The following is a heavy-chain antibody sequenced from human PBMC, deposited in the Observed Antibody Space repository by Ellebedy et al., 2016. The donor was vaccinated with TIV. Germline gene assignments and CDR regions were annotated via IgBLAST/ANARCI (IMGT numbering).Heavy chain of an antibody. V-gene: IGHV3-23*01. CDR2: ISGSGGST. J-gene: IGHJ6*02. Sequence: GESLKISCAASGFTFSSYSMNWVRPAPGKGLEWVSAISGSGGSTYYADSVKGRFTISRDNSKNTLYLQMNSLRAEDTAVYYCAKPLYGMDVWGQGTTVTVSS. CDR1: GFTFSSYS. CDR3: AKPLYGMDV.